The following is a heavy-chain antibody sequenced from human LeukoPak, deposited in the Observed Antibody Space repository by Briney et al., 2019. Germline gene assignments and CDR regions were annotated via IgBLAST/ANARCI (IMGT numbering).Heavy chain of an antibody. CDR3: ARDLSGIAGYTYGRGIDY. V-gene: IGHV3-7*01. CDR1: GFTFSSHW. Sequence: GGSLRLSCAASGFTFSSHWMSWVRQAPGKGLEWLANIQKGGSEKYYMDAVKGRFTISRDNAKTSLYLQMNSLRAEDTAVYYCARDLSGIAGYTYGRGIDYWGQGTLVTVSS. J-gene: IGHJ4*02. D-gene: IGHD5-18*01. CDR2: IQKGGSEK.